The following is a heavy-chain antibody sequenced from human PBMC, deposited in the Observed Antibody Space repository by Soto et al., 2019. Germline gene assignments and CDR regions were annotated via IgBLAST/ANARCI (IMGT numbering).Heavy chain of an antibody. J-gene: IGHJ6*02. CDR1: GGSFSGYY. Sequence: SETLSLTCAVYGGSFSGYYWSWIRQPPGKGLEWIGEINHSGSTNYNPSLKSRVTISVDTSKNQFSLKLSSVTAADTAVYYCAGTGYYYYYYGMDVWGQGTTVTVSS. V-gene: IGHV4-34*01. D-gene: IGHD2-15*01. CDR3: AGTGYYYYYYGMDV. CDR2: INHSGST.